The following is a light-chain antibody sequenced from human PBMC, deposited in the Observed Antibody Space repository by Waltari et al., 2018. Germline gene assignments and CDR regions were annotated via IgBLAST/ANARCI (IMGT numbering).Light chain of an antibody. J-gene: IGKJ5*01. CDR3: QQRSNWIT. CDR2: DAF. CDR1: QSVSSH. Sequence: EIVLTQSPATLSWSPGERATLSCRASQSVSSHLAWYQQKPGQAPRLLIYDAFNRATGIPARFSGSGSGTDFTLTISSLEPEDFAVYYCQQRSNWITFGQGTRLEIK. V-gene: IGKV3-11*01.